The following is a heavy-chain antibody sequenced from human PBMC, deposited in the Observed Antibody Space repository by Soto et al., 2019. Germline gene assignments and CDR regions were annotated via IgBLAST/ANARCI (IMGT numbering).Heavy chain of an antibody. J-gene: IGHJ4*02. CDR2: ISSSSSYI. CDR1: GFTFSSYS. V-gene: IGHV3-21*01. CDR3: ARDLISTYYYDSSGRPLDY. D-gene: IGHD3-22*01. Sequence: EVQLVESGGGLVKPGGSLRLSCAASGFTFSSYSMNWVRQAPGKGLEWVSSISSSSSYIYYADSVKGRFTISRDNAKNSLYLQMNSLRAEDTAVYYCARDLISTYYYDSSGRPLDYWGQGTLVTVSS.